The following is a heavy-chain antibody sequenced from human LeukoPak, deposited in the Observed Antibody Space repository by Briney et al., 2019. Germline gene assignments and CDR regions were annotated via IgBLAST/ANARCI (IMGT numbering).Heavy chain of an antibody. V-gene: IGHV4-59*01. Sequence: PSETLSLTCTVSGASISSYYWSWIRQPPGKGLEWIGYLFYTGSANYSPSLKSRVTISVHASENQFSLKLSSVTAADTAAYYCARAGSGYSLDYWGRGTLVTVSA. CDR3: ARAGSGYSLDY. J-gene: IGHJ4*02. CDR2: LFYTGSA. D-gene: IGHD3-22*01. CDR1: GASISSYY.